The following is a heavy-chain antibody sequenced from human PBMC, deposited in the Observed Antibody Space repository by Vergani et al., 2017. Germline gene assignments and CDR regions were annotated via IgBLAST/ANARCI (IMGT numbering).Heavy chain of an antibody. CDR1: GFTFSSYG. CDR2: IRYDGSNK. Sequence: QVQLVESGGGVVQPGGSLRLSCAASGFTFSSYGMHWVRQAPGKGLEWVAFIRYDGSNKYYADSVKGRFTISRDNSKNTLYLQMNSLRAEDTAVYYCAKDGRESGYSYGPAFDYWGQGTLVTVSS. D-gene: IGHD5-18*01. CDR3: AKDGRESGYSYGPAFDY. J-gene: IGHJ4*02. V-gene: IGHV3-30*02.